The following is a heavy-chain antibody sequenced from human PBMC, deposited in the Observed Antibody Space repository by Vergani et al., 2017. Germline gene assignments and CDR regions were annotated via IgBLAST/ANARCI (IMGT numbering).Heavy chain of an antibody. Sequence: VQLVESGGGLVKPRGSLRLSCAASGFTFSSYNMNWVRQAPGKGLEWIGEIYHSGSTNYNPSLKSRVTISVDKSKNQFSLKLSSVTAADTAVYYCARDRSDWGQGTLVTVSS. J-gene: IGHJ4*02. CDR1: GFTFSSYNM. V-gene: IGHV4-4*03. CDR3: ARDRSD. CDR2: IYHSGST.